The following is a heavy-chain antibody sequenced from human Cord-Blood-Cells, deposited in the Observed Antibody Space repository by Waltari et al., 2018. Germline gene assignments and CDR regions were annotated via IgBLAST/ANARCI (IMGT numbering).Heavy chain of an antibody. D-gene: IGHD6-6*01. V-gene: IGHV4-61*09. Sequence: QVQLQESGPGLVKPSQTLSLTCPVSGGTISSGRYYWSWIRQPAGKGLEWIGYIYTSGSTNYNPSLKSRVTISVDTSKNQFSLKLSSVTAADTAVYYCARGGSSDAFDIWGQGTMVTVSS. J-gene: IGHJ3*02. CDR2: IYTSGST. CDR3: ARGGSSDAFDI. CDR1: GGTISSGRYY.